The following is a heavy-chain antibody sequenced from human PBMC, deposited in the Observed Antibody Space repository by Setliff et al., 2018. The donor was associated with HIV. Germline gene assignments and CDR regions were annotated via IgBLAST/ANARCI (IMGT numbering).Heavy chain of an antibody. Sequence: GGSLRLSCAASGLTLSNSTMTWVRQKPGRGLEWVSLIQSGGIIYYADSVKGRFTISRDSSGNTLSLQMTSLRAEDTALYYCAKLDYYDYSGSWARKSAIDFWGRGTMVTVSS. CDR2: IQSGGII. V-gene: IGHV3-23*01. CDR1: GLTLSNST. D-gene: IGHD3-22*01. CDR3: AKLDYYDYSGSWARKSAIDF. J-gene: IGHJ3*01.